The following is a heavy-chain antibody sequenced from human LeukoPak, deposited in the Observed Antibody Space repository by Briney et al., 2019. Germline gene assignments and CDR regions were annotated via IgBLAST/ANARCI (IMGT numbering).Heavy chain of an antibody. Sequence: SETLSLTCTVSGGSINNTLFYWGWIRQPPGKGLEWIGTVYYDGINYSSPSLKSRVATSVDTSKNQFSLKLSSVTAADTAVYYCARGTGNVLRYFVAVEYFQHWGQGTLVTVSS. V-gene: IGHV4-39*07. CDR1: GGSINNTLFY. J-gene: IGHJ1*01. D-gene: IGHD3-9*01. CDR3: ARGTGNVLRYFVAVEYFQH. CDR2: VYYDGIN.